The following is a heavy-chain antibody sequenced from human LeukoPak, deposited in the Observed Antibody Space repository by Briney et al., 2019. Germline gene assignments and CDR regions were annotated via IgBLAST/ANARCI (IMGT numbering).Heavy chain of an antibody. Sequence: GGSLRLSCSASGFTFNSYAMGWVRQAPGKGLEWVSGISGSGGVSYYADSVKGRFTISRDNSKNTLFLQMNSLRAEDTAVYYCARGYSSSLYSCFDPWGQGTLVTVSS. J-gene: IGHJ5*02. D-gene: IGHD6-13*01. V-gene: IGHV3-23*01. CDR3: ARGYSSSLYSCFDP. CDR2: ISGSGGVS. CDR1: GFTFNSYA.